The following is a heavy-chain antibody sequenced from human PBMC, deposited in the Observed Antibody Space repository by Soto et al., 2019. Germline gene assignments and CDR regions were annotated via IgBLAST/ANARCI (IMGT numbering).Heavy chain of an antibody. J-gene: IGHJ6*02. V-gene: IGHV3-30-3*01. Sequence: SGGSLRLSCAASGFTFRNYAMHWVRQAPGKGLEWVATISYDGDNKYYTDSVKGPFTISRDNSKNTLYLQMNSLRPEDTAVYYCARPWGQLSTYYYGMDTWGQGTTVTVS. D-gene: IGHD3-16*01. CDR1: GFTFRNYA. CDR3: ARPWGQLSTYYYGMDT. CDR2: ISYDGDNK.